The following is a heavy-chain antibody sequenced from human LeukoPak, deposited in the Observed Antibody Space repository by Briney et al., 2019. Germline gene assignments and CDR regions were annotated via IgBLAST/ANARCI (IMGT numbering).Heavy chain of an antibody. V-gene: IGHV4-39*01. CDR2: IYYSGST. D-gene: IGHD6-19*01. Sequence: SETLSLTCTVSGGSISSSSYYWGWIRQPPGKGLEWIGSIYYSGSTYYNPSLTSRVTISVDTSKNQFSLKLSSVTAADTAVYYCARRRGYSSGWSASWFDPWGQGTLVTVSS. CDR3: ARRRGYSSGWSASWFDP. J-gene: IGHJ5*02. CDR1: GGSISSSSYY.